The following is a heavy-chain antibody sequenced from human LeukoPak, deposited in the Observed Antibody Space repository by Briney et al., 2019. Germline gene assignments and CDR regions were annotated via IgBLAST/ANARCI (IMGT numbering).Heavy chain of an antibody. Sequence: AGGSLRLSCAASGFTFSSYAMSWVRQAPGKGLVWVSAISGSGGSTYYADSVKGRFTISRDNSKNTLYLQMNSLRPEDTGVYYCAKDPQDFYGSSGYRPERYWGQGTLVTVSS. CDR3: AKDPQDFYGSSGYRPERY. CDR2: ISGSGGST. V-gene: IGHV3-23*01. J-gene: IGHJ4*02. CDR1: GFTFSSYA. D-gene: IGHD3-22*01.